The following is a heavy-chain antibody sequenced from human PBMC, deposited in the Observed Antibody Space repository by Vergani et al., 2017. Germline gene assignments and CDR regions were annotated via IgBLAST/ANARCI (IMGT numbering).Heavy chain of an antibody. CDR3: AXDNKQLRPRAFDL. D-gene: IGHD4-23*01. CDR1: GASINNDFYY. Sequence: QVQLQESGPGLVKPSQTLALTCTVSGASINNDFYYWHWIRQPAGKGLEWIGRIYVSGITYYNSSLQSRVSMSVDTSKNQFSLTLTSVTAADTAVYYCAXDNKQLRPRAFDLWVQGTMVTVSS. V-gene: IGHV4-61*02. CDR2: IYVSGIT. J-gene: IGHJ3*01.